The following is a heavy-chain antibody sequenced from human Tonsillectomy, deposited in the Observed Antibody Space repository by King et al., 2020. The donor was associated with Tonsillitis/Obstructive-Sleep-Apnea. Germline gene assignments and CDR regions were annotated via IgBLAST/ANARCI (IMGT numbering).Heavy chain of an antibody. D-gene: IGHD2-2*01. V-gene: IGHV4-59*01. CDR2: IYYSGST. Sequence: QLQESGPGLVKPSETLSLTCTVSGGSISSYYWSWIRQPPGKGLEWIGYIYYSGSTNYNPSLKSRVTISVDTSKNQFSLKLSSVTAADTAVYYCARDTVVVPAAKGNGYYYYMDVSGKGTPFTVSS. CDR1: GGSISSYY. CDR3: ARDTVVVPAAKGNGYYYYMDV. J-gene: IGHJ6*03.